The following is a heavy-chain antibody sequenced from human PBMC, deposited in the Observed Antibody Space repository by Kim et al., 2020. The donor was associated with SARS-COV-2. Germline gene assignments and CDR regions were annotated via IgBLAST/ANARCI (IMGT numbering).Heavy chain of an antibody. CDR2: ISYDGSNK. D-gene: IGHD3-3*01. V-gene: IGHV3-30*04. J-gene: IGHJ3*02. Sequence: GGSLRLSCAASGFTFSSYAMHWVRQAPGKGLEWVAVISYDGSNKYYVDSVKGRFTISRDNSKNTLYLQMNSLRAEDTAVYYCARALSFFGVGGTLNIWGQGTMVTVSS. CDR1: GFTFSSYA. CDR3: ARALSFFGVGGTLNI.